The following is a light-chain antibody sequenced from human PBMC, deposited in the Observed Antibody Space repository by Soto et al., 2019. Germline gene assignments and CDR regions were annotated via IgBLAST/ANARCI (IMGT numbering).Light chain of an antibody. V-gene: IGLV1-44*01. J-gene: IGLJ1*01. Sequence: QSVLTQPTSASGTPGQWVTISCSGSSSNIGSNTVNWYMQLPGTAPKLLIYSNDQRPSGVRDRFSGSKSGTSASLAISGLQSEDEADYYCATWDESLNGYVFGTGTKVTVL. CDR2: SND. CDR1: SSNIGSNT. CDR3: ATWDESLNGYV.